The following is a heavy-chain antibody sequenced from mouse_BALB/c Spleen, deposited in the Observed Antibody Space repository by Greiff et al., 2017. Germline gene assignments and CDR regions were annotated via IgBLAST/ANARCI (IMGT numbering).Heavy chain of an antibody. CDR3: TRSRRDGYYFDY. D-gene: IGHD3-3*01. V-gene: IGHV1-5*01. CDR1: GYSFTSYW. Sequence: VTLKESGTVLARPGASVKMSCKASGYSFTSYWMHWVKQRPGQGLEWIGAIYPGNSDTSYNQKFKGKAKLTAVTSASTAYMELSSLTNEDSAVYYCTRSRRDGYYFDYWGQGTTLTVSS. J-gene: IGHJ2*01. CDR2: IYPGNSDT.